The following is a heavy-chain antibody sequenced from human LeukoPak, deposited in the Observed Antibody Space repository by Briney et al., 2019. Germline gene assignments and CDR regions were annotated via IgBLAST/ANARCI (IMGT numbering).Heavy chain of an antibody. Sequence: GGSLRLSCEASGFTFSTYSMHWVRQSPGKGLEWVSSITRSSHYLYYADSVKGRFTISRDDAKNSLYLQLDSLRAEDTAVYYCARDYCSGLSCYATLFDYWGQGTLVTVSS. D-gene: IGHD2-15*01. J-gene: IGHJ4*02. V-gene: IGHV3-21*01. CDR3: ARDYCSGLSCYATLFDY. CDR1: GFTFSTYS. CDR2: ITRSSHYL.